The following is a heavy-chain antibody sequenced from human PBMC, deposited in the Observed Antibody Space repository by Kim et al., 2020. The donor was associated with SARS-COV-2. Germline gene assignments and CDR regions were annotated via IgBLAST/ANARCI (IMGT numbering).Heavy chain of an antibody. D-gene: IGHD3-3*01. J-gene: IGHJ4*02. Sequence: GGSLRLSCAASGFTFSSYGMHWVRQAPGKGLEWVAVIWYDGSNKYYADSVKGRFTISRDNSKNTLYLQMNSLRADDTAVYYCARPHYDFWSGSLDYWGQGTLVTVSS. CDR2: IWYDGSNK. V-gene: IGHV3-33*01. CDR3: ARPHYDFWSGSLDY. CDR1: GFTFSSYG.